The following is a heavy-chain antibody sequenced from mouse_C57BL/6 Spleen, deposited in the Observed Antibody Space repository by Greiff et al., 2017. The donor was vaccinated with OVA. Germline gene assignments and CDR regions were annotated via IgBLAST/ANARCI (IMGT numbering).Heavy chain of an antibody. CDR1: GFSLTSYG. V-gene: IGHV2-6-1*01. CDR2: IWSDGST. Sequence: QVQLQQSGPGLVAPSPSLSITCTASGFSLTSYGVHWVRQPPGKGLEWLVGIWSDGSTTYTSAHKSRLSISKENSKYQVFLKMNSLQTDDTAMYYCARQGDYDVVDYWGQGTTLTVSS. J-gene: IGHJ2*01. D-gene: IGHD2-4*01. CDR3: ARQGDYDVVDY.